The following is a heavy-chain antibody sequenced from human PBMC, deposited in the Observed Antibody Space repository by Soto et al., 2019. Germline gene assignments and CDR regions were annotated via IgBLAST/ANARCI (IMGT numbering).Heavy chain of an antibody. V-gene: IGHV4-59*01. CDR3: ARGHLVRVWFDP. D-gene: IGHD6-6*01. Sequence: PSETLSLTCTVSGGSISIYYWSWIRQPPGKGLEWIGYIYYSGSTNYNPSLKSRVTISVDTSKNQFSLKLSSVTAADTAVYYCARGHLVRVWFDPWGQGTLVTVSS. CDR2: IYYSGST. J-gene: IGHJ5*02. CDR1: GGSISIYY.